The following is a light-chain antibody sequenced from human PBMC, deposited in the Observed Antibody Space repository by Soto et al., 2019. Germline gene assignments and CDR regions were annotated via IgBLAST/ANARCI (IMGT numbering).Light chain of an antibody. CDR3: SSYTSSNTVL. J-gene: IGLJ2*01. Sequence: QSALTQPASVSGSPGQSITISCTGTSSDVGGYRYVSWYQQHPGRAPKLMIYEVSNRPSGVSNRFSGSKSGNTASLTISGLQAEDEADYYCSSYTSSNTVLFGGGTQLTVL. CDR2: EVS. V-gene: IGLV2-14*01. CDR1: SSDVGGYRY.